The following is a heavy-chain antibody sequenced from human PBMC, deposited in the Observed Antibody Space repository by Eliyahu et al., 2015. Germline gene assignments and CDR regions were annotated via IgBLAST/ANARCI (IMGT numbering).Heavy chain of an antibody. CDR3: AKGGGDY. CDR1: GFTFQXHN. V-gene: IGHV3-43*01. D-gene: IGHD3-10*01. CDR2: ISRDGTTT. Sequence: VQLVESGGVVXQXGRSLXLSXAXSGFTFQXHNMHWVCQAPGKGLEWVSVISRDGTTTDYADSVKGRFTISRDNRKNSLYLEMNSLRIEDTALYYCAKGGGDYWGQGSLVTVSS. J-gene: IGHJ4*02.